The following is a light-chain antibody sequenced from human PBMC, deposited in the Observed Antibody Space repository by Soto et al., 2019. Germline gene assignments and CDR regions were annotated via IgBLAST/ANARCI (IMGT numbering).Light chain of an antibody. CDR3: HQRQSWPRT. CDR2: LAS. V-gene: IGKV3-11*01. CDR1: QNVSSY. Sequence: EIVMTQSPGTLSVSPGERATLSCRASQNVSSYLAWYQQKPGQAPRLLIYLASNRAAGVPARFSGSGSGTDFTLTISDVEPEDFAVYYCHQRQSWPRTFGQGTKVDIK. J-gene: IGKJ1*01.